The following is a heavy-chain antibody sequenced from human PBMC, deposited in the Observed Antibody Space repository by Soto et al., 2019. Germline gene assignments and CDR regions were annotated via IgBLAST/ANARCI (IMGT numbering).Heavy chain of an antibody. CDR3: ARDLPDTATDY. J-gene: IGHJ4*02. D-gene: IGHD5-18*01. CDR1: GFTFSSYS. Sequence: WGSLILSCAASGFTFSSYSMNWVRQAPGKGLEWVSSISSSSSYIYYAASVKCRFTISRDNAKNSLYLQMNSLRAEDTAVYYCARDLPDTATDYWGQGTLVTVSS. CDR2: ISSSSSYI. V-gene: IGHV3-21*01.